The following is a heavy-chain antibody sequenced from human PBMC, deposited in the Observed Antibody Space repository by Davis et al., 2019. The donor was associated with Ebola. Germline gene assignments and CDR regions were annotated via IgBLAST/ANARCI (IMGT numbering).Heavy chain of an antibody. Sequence: GGSLRPSCAASGFTFSDYYMSWIRQAPGKGLEWVSYISSSGSTIYYADSVKGRFTISRDNAKNSLYLQMNSLRAEDTAVYYCAKDDYDILTGYCDYWGQGTLVTVSS. J-gene: IGHJ4*02. V-gene: IGHV3-11*01. CDR2: ISSSGSTI. CDR1: GFTFSDYY. CDR3: AKDDYDILTGYCDY. D-gene: IGHD3-9*01.